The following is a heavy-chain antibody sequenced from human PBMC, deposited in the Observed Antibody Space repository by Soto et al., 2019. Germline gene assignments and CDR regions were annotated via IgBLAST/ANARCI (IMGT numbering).Heavy chain of an antibody. V-gene: IGHV4-39*01. D-gene: IGHD2-21*02. J-gene: IGHJ4*02. CDR2: IYYSGST. CDR3: ARQRTSVVTQAYFDS. CDR1: GDSINNRSYY. Sequence: SETLSLTCTVTGDSINNRSYYWGWIRQPPVKGLEWIGSIYYSGSTYNNPSLKSRVSMSVDTSKNQFSLKLRSVTAADTALYYCARQRTSVVTQAYFDSWGQGSLDTASS.